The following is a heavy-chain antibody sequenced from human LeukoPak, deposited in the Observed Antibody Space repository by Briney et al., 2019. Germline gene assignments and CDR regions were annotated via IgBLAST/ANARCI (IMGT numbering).Heavy chain of an antibody. Sequence: GGSLRLSCAASGFTFSSYSMNWVRQAPGKGLEWVSSISSSSSYMYYADSVKGRFTISRDNAKNSLYLQMNSLRAEDTAVYYCARASHLGTSCYSYWGQGTLVTVSS. D-gene: IGHD2-2*01. CDR3: ARASHLGTSCYSY. J-gene: IGHJ4*02. CDR1: GFTFSSYS. V-gene: IGHV3-21*01. CDR2: ISSSSSYM.